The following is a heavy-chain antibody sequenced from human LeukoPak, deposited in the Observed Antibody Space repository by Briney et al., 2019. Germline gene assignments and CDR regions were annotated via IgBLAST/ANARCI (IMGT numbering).Heavy chain of an antibody. CDR1: GGSISSGGYS. V-gene: IGHV4-30-2*01. Sequence: TLSLTCAVTGGSISSGGYSWSWIRQPPGKGLEWIGYIYHSGSTYYNPSLKSRVTISVDRSKNQFSLKLSSVTAADTAVYYCARLSAAVHLGAFDLWGQGTMVTVSS. D-gene: IGHD3-3*01. CDR2: IYHSGST. CDR3: ARLSAAVHLGAFDL. J-gene: IGHJ3*01.